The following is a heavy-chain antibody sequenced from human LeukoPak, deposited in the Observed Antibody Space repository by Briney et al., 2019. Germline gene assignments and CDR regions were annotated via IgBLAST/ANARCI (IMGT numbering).Heavy chain of an antibody. CDR1: GGSISSYY. J-gene: IGHJ5*02. Sequence: ASETLSLTCTVSGGSISSYYWSWIRQPPGKGLEWIGYIYYSGSTNYNPSLKSRVTISVDTSKNQFSLKLSSVTAADTAVYYCAGTVAVDNWGQSNWFDPWGQGTLVTVSS. CDR2: IYYSGST. CDR3: AGTVAVDNWGQSNWFDP. V-gene: IGHV4-59*01. D-gene: IGHD3-16*01.